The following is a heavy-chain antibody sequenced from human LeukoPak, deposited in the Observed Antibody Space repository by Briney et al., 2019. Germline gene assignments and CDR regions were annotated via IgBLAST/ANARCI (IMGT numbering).Heavy chain of an antibody. J-gene: IGHJ6*03. V-gene: IGHV3-21*01. CDR3: ATDPGYMDV. Sequence: GGSLRLSCAASGFTFSSYAMSWVRQAPGKGLEWVSSISTGSTYIYYADSVKGRFTISRDNAKNSLYLQMNSLRAEDTAVYYCATDPGYMDVWGKGATVTVSS. CDR1: GFTFSSYA. CDR2: ISTGSTYI.